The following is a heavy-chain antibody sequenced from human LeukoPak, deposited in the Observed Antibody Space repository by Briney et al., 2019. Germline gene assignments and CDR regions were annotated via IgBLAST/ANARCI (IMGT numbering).Heavy chain of an antibody. Sequence: GGSLRLSCAASGFTFSTYATSWVRQAPGKGLEWVSTISDSGGSTYYADSVKGRFTISRDNSKNTLYLQMNSLRAEDTAVYYCAKSSLRVGAAVSGYFDYWGQGTLVTVSS. J-gene: IGHJ4*02. D-gene: IGHD2-15*01. CDR1: GFTFSTYA. CDR3: AKSSLRVGAAVSGYFDY. V-gene: IGHV3-23*01. CDR2: ISDSGGST.